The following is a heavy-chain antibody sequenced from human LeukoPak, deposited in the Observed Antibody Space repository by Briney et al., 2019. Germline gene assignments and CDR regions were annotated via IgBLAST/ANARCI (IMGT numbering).Heavy chain of an antibody. CDR3: ARVGTYDFWSGYWDY. D-gene: IGHD3-3*01. V-gene: IGHV1-2*02. CDR1: GYTFTGYY. CDR2: INPNSGGT. Sequence: ASVKVSCKASGYTFTGYYMEWVRQAPGQGLEWMGWINPNSGGTNYAQKFQGRVTMTRDTSISTAYMELSRLRSDDTAVYYCARVGTYDFWSGYWDYWGQGTLVTVSS. J-gene: IGHJ4*02.